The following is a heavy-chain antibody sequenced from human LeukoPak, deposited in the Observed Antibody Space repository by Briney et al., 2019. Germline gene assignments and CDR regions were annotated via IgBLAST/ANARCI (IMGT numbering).Heavy chain of an antibody. J-gene: IGHJ5*02. CDR1: GYSFTNYY. D-gene: IGHD3-10*01. V-gene: IGHV1-46*01. Sequence: GASVKVSSKASGYSFTNYYTHWVRQAPGQGLEWMGMISPGGGSTMYAQKFQGRVSMTRDMSTSTFYMELSSLRSEDTAIYYCATDMGSGSQVWFDPWGQGTLVTVSS. CDR3: ATDMGSGSQVWFDP. CDR2: ISPGGGST.